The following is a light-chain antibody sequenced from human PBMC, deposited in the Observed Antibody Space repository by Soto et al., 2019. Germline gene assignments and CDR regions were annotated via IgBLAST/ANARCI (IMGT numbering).Light chain of an antibody. J-gene: IGLJ1*01. V-gene: IGLV2-8*01. CDR1: SSDVGGYNY. CDR2: EVS. CDR3: TSHAGSNNYV. Sequence: QAAGTQPPSASGSPGQSVTISCTGTSSDVGGYNYVSWYQQHPGKAPKLIISEVSKRPSGVPDRFSGSKSGNTASLTVSGLQAEDEADYYCTSHAGSNNYVFGTGTKVTVL.